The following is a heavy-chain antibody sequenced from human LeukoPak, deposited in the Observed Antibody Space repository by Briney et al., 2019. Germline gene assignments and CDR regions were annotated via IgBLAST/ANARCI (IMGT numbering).Heavy chain of an antibody. CDR1: GFTFSDYY. CDR2: ISSSGGTI. J-gene: IGHJ4*02. Sequence: KTGGSLRLSCAASGFTFSDYYMSWIRQAPGKGLEWVSYISSSGGTIYYADSVKGRFTISRDNAKNSLYLQMNSLRAEDTAVYYCASYRKRGYSGYDPRDDYWGQGTLVTVSS. V-gene: IGHV3-11*01. D-gene: IGHD5-12*01. CDR3: ASYRKRGYSGYDPRDDY.